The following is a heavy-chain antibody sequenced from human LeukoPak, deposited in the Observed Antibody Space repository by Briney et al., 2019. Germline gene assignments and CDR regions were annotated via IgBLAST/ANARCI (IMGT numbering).Heavy chain of an antibody. Sequence: PGGSLRLSCAVSGFTFSSYEMNWVRQAPGKGLEWVSYISGSGTTIYYADSVKGRFTISRDNAKNSLYLQMSSLRVEDTAVYYCARDPRGITALVDYFDYWGQGTLVTVSS. CDR1: GFTFSSYE. D-gene: IGHD5-18*01. CDR2: ISGSGTTI. J-gene: IGHJ4*02. CDR3: ARDPRGITALVDYFDY. V-gene: IGHV3-48*03.